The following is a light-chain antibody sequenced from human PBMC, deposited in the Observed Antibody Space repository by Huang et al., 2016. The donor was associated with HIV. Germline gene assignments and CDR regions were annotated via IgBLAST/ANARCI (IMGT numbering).Light chain of an antibody. Sequence: IVMTQSPLSLSVTPGQPASISCKSSRSLLHSDGKTYLYWSLQKAGQSPKLLIYEVSRRFSGVPDRFSGSGSGTDFTLRISRVEAEDVGIYYCMQGFYPLTFGGGTKVEIK. V-gene: IGKV2-29*02. J-gene: IGKJ4*01. CDR1: RSLLHSDGKTY. CDR2: EVS. CDR3: MQGFYPLT.